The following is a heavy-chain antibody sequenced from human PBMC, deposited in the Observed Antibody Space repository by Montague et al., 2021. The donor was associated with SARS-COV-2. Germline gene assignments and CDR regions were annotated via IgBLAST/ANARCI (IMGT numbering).Heavy chain of an antibody. CDR1: GGSISSYY. Sequence: SETLSLTCTVSGGSISSYYRSWIRQPPGKGLEWIGYIYYSGSTNXNPSLKSRVTISVDTSKNQFSLKLSSVTAADTAVYYCARGAGYYYGSGSYYKARDVFDIWGQWTMVTVSS. CDR2: IYYSGST. V-gene: IGHV4-59*01. D-gene: IGHD3-10*01. CDR3: ARGAGYYYGSGSYYKARDVFDI. J-gene: IGHJ3*02.